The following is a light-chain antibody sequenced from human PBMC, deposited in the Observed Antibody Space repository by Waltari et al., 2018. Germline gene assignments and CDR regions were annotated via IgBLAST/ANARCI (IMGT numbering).Light chain of an antibody. J-gene: IGKJ5*01. CDR2: KTS. V-gene: IGKV1-5*03. CDR3: QQYYSDSIT. CDR1: QSIDGW. Sequence: DIQMTQSPSTLSASVGDRVTITCRASQSIDGWLAWHQQKPGKAPKALIYKTSSLESGVPSRFSGSGSGTEFTLTISSLQPDDFATYYCQQYYSDSITFGQGTRLEIK.